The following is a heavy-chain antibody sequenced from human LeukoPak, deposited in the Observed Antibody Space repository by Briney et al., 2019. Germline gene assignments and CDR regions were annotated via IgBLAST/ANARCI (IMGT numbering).Heavy chain of an antibody. CDR3: AKDIGADYYYDSSGYFT. CDR2: ISGDGDST. CDR1: GFTFDNYA. V-gene: IGHV3-43*02. J-gene: IGHJ3*01. Sequence: GGSLRLSCAASGFTFDNYAMHWVRQVPGKGLEWVSLISGDGDSTYYPDSVKGRFTISRDNSKNSLYLQMNSLRTEDTALYYCAKDIGADYYYDSSGYFTWGQGTMVTVSS. D-gene: IGHD3-22*01.